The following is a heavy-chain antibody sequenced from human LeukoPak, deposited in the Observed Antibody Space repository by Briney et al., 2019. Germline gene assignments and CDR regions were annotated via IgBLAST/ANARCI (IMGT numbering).Heavy chain of an antibody. J-gene: IGHJ3*02. CDR2: INPSGDST. V-gene: IGHV1-46*01. CDR3: ARFRTGRAFDI. Sequence: ASVKVSCKASGYTFSSYHMHWVRQAPGQGLEWMGIINPSGDSTSYAQKFQGRVTMTRDTSTSTAYMELSSLRSEDTAMYYCARFRTGRAFDIWGQGTMVTVSS. D-gene: IGHD3/OR15-3a*01. CDR1: GYTFSSYH.